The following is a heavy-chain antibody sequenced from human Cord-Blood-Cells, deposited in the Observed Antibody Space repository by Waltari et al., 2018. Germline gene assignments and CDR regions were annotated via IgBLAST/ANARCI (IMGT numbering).Heavy chain of an antibody. Sequence: QVQLVQSGAEVKKPGSSVKVSCKASGGTFSSYAISWVRQAPGQGLEWMGGIIPIFGTTNYAQKFQGRVTITADKSTSTAYMELSSLRSEDTAVYYCANVPGYCSSTSCGMDVWGQGTTVTVSS. D-gene: IGHD2-2*01. CDR2: IIPIFGTT. CDR1: GGTFSSYA. J-gene: IGHJ6*02. V-gene: IGHV1-69*06. CDR3: ANVPGYCSSTSCGMDV.